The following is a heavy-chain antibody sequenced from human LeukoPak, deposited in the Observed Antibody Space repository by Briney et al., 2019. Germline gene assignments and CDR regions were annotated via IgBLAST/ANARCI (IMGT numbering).Heavy chain of an antibody. V-gene: IGHV3-30*18. D-gene: IGHD2-2*01. CDR1: GFTFSSYG. CDR3: AKDPAPSAAGYFDY. CDR2: ISYDGSNK. J-gene: IGHJ4*02. Sequence: GGSLRLSCAASGFTFSSYGMHWVRQAPGKGLEWVAVISYDGSNKYYADSVKGRFTISRDNSKNTLYLQMNSLRAEDTAVYYCAKDPAPSAAGYFDYWGQGTLVTVSS.